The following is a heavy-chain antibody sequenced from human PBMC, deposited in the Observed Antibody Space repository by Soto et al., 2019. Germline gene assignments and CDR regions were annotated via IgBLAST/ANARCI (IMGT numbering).Heavy chain of an antibody. J-gene: IGHJ5*02. CDR3: ARDWGQYSRSWYLNWFDP. CDR1: GGSISSYY. CDR2: IYTSGST. D-gene: IGHD6-13*01. Sequence: SEALSLTCTVSGGSISSYYWSWIRQPAGKGLEWIGRIYTSGSTNYNPSLKSRVTMSVDTSKNQFSLKLSSVTAADTAVYYCARDWGQYSRSWYLNWFDPWGQGTLVTASS. V-gene: IGHV4-4*07.